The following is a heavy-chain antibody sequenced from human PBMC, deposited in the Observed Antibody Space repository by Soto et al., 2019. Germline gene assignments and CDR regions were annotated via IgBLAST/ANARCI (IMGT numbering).Heavy chain of an antibody. Sequence: SETLSLTCTVSGGSISSYYWSWIRQPPGKGLEWIGYIYYSGSTNYNPSLKSRVTISVDTSKNQFSLKLSSVTAADTAVYYCARGGYSYGKRNYYYGMDVWGQGTTVTVS. CDR3: ARGGYSYGKRNYYYGMDV. J-gene: IGHJ6*02. CDR2: IYYSGST. CDR1: GGSISSYY. D-gene: IGHD5-18*01. V-gene: IGHV4-59*01.